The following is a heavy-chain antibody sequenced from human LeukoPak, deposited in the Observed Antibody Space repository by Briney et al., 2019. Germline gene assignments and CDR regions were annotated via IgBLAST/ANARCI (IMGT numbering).Heavy chain of an antibody. CDR1: GFTFPNYV. CDR2: ISGSGGNT. CDR3: ARARSIAARTDAFDI. V-gene: IGHV3-23*01. Sequence: GGSLRLSCAASGFTFPNYVMSWVRQAPGKGLEWVSGISGSGGNTYYADSVKGRFTISRDNSKNTLYLQMNSLRAEDTAVYYCARARSIAARTDAFDIWGQGTMVTVSS. J-gene: IGHJ3*02. D-gene: IGHD6-6*01.